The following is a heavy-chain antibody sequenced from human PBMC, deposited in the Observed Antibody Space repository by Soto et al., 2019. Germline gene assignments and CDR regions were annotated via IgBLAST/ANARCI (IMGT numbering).Heavy chain of an antibody. D-gene: IGHD3-9*01. CDR3: ARSVMTGYYKGGQEDYYYYGMDV. J-gene: IGHJ6*02. V-gene: IGHV4-30-4*01. Sequence: SETLSLTCTVSGDSISSGDYYWSWIRQPPGKGLEWIGYMYYSGSTYYNPSLKSRVTISVDTSKNQFSLRLSSVTAADTAVYYCARSVMTGYYKGGQEDYYYYGMDVWGQGTTVTVSS. CDR2: MYYSGST. CDR1: GDSISSGDYY.